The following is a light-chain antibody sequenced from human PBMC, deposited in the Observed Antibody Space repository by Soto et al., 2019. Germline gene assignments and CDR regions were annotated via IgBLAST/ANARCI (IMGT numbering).Light chain of an antibody. J-gene: IGKJ1*01. V-gene: IGKV1-39*01. CDR2: AAS. CDR1: QNIDNF. CDR3: QQTNSSPRT. Sequence: DIQMTQSPSSLSASVGDRVTITCRASQNIDNFMGWYQQKPGEAPKVLIYAASRLERGVPSRFSGSGSGTDFTLTITSLQPEDFATYFCQQTNSSPRTFGQGTKVEI.